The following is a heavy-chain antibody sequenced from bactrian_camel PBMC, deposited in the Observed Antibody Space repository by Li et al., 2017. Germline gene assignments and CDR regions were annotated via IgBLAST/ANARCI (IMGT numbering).Heavy chain of an antibody. CDR1: GYIDSTYC. V-gene: IGHV3S53*01. CDR2: FSSTGTT. J-gene: IGHJ4*01. CDR3: ARSRFVFRGCDLSTSGYYY. Sequence: HVQLVESGGGSVQAGGSLRLSCAAAGYIDSTYCMGWFRQAPGKEREKVAYFSSTGTTSYSDSVKGRFTITKDGDKNTLYLQMDSLKPEDSAMYYCARSRFVFRGCDLSTSGYYYGGQGTQVTVS. D-gene: IGHD5*01.